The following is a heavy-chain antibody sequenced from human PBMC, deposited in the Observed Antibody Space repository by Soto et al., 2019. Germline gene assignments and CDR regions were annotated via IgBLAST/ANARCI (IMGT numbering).Heavy chain of an antibody. J-gene: IGHJ6*02. CDR1: GGTFSSYA. CDR2: IIPIFGTA. V-gene: IGHV1-69*06. D-gene: IGHD2-15*01. CDR3: ARRRSGGSCYYCGMDV. Sequence: QVQLVQSGAEVKKPGSSVKVSCKASGGTFSSYAISWVRQAPRQGLEWMGGIIPIFGTANYAQKFQGRVTITADKSTSTAYMELSSLRSEDTAVYYCARRRSGGSCYYCGMDVWGQGTTVTVSS.